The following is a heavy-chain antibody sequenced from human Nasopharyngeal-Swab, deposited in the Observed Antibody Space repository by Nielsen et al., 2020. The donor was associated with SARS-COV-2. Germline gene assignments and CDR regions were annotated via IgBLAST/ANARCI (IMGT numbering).Heavy chain of an antibody. CDR1: GGSFSDYF. J-gene: IGHJ6*03. D-gene: IGHD2-2*01. CDR2: INHSGTT. V-gene: IGHV4-34*01. Sequence: SETLSLTCAVYGGSFSDYFWAWIRQPPGRGLERIGEINHSGTTEYNPSLESRVNMSVDTSKNQFSLKLNFVTAADAAVYYCARVAIEVVSTSIYMDVWGKGTTVTVSS. CDR3: ARVAIEVVSTSIYMDV.